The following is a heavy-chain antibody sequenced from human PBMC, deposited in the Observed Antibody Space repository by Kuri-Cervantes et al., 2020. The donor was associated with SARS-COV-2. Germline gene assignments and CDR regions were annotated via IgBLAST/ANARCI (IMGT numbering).Heavy chain of an antibody. CDR2: NYYSGST. V-gene: IGHV4-61*03. J-gene: IGHJ2*01. CDR1: GQPLRSGYY. CDR3: ARRGAVDGTSGGWYFDI. Sequence: SQTPSLTRAFSGQPLRSGYYWSWIRQPPGKGVEWIGYNYYSGSTNYHPSLKSRVTLLVDTSKNHFSLKLSPLTAADTAVYYCARRGAVDGTSGGWYFDIWGHGTLVTVSS. D-gene: IGHD6-13*01.